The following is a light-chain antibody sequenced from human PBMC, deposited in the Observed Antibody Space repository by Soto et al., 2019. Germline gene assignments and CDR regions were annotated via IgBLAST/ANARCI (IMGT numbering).Light chain of an antibody. J-gene: IGKJ2*01. CDR3: HQYDDLPYT. CDR2: DAS. V-gene: IGKV1-33*01. CDR1: QNISKY. Sequence: DIHMTQSPSSLSASVGDRVTITCQTSQNISKYLIWYQQSPGKAPSLLISDASNLEAGGPSRVSGHGSGTHFTLTISSLQPEDIGRYYCHQYDDLPYTFGQGTSLQIK.